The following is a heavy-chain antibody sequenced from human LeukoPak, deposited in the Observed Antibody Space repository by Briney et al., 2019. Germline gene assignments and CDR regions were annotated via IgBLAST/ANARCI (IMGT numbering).Heavy chain of an antibody. V-gene: IGHV3-23*01. CDR1: EFTFSNFA. D-gene: IGHD6-13*01. Sequence: GGSLRLSCAASEFTFSNFAMSWVRQAPGKGPEWVSAISGSGGSTYYADSVKGRFTISRDNSKNTLYLQMNSLRAEDTAVYYCAKERSSSWYSVFDYWGQGTLVTVSS. CDR3: AKERSSSWYSVFDY. CDR2: ISGSGGST. J-gene: IGHJ4*02.